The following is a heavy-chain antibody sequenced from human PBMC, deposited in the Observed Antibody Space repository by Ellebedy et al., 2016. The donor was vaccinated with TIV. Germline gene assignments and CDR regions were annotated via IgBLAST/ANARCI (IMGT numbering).Heavy chain of an antibody. CDR1: GYTFTSYG. V-gene: IGHV1-18*04. CDR3: ARYCNSTTCSKWFDP. D-gene: IGHD2-2*01. Sequence: AASVKVSCKTSGYTFTSYGISWVRQAPGQGLEWMGWISAYNGNTNYAQMLQGRVTMTTDTFTSTAYMELRSLRSDDTAVYYCARYCNSTTCSKWFDPWGQGTLVTVSS. CDR2: ISAYNGNT. J-gene: IGHJ5*02.